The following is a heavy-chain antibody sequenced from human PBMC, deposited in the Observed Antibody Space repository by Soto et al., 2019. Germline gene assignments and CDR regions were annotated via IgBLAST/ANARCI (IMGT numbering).Heavy chain of an antibody. CDR1: GYTFTGYY. J-gene: IGHJ6*02. CDR2: INPNSGGT. Sequence: QVQLVQSGAEVKKPGASVKVSCKASGYTFTGYYMHWVRQAPGQGLEWMGWINPNSGGTNYAQKFQCRVTMTRDTSISTAYMELSRLRSDDTAVYYCARGELLAYYYYYGMDVWGQGTTVTVSS. V-gene: IGHV1-2*02. CDR3: ARGELLAYYYYYGMDV. D-gene: IGHD3-10*01.